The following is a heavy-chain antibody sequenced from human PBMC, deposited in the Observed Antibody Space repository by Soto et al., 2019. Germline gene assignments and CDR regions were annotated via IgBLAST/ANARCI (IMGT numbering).Heavy chain of an antibody. CDR2: INPSGGST. CDR3: ARVGARPVEVYFDY. V-gene: IGHV1-46*01. Sequence: ASVKVSCKASGYTFTTYYMHWVRQAPGQGLEWMGIINPSGGSTTYAQKFQGRVTMTRDTSTSTVSMELSSLRSEDTAVYYCARVGARPVEVYFDYWGQGTLVTVSS. D-gene: IGHD1-26*01. J-gene: IGHJ4*02. CDR1: GYTFTTYY.